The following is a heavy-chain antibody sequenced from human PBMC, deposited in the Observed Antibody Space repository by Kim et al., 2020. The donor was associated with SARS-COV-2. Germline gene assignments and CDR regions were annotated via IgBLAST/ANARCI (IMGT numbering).Heavy chain of an antibody. CDR2: T. D-gene: IGHD1-26*01. V-gene: IGHV3-74*01. J-gene: IGHJ4*02. CDR3: ARVSGSDPFDY. Sequence: TSYAESVKGRFTISRDNAKNTLYLQMNSLRAEDTAVYYCARVSGSDPFDYWGQGTLGTVSS.